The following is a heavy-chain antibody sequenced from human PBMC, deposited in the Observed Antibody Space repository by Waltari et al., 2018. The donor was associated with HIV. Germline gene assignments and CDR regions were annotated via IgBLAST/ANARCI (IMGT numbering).Heavy chain of an antibody. V-gene: IGHV4-61*02. D-gene: IGHD3-9*01. J-gene: IGHJ1*01. CDR3: AREGGHQLLVGEYFHH. Sequence: QVQLQESGPGLVKPSQTLSLTCTVSGGAISSGDYSWSWIRQPAGKGLEWIGRVHTSGSTNYNPSVKSRVTISVDTSQNQFSLKINSVTAADTAVYYCAREGGHQLLVGEYFHHWGQGTLVTVSS. CDR2: VHTSGST. CDR1: GGAISSGDYS.